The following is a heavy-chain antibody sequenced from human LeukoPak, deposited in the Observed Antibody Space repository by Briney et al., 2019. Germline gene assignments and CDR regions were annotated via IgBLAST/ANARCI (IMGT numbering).Heavy chain of an antibody. CDR3: AKDRDCSSTSCYARYAIDP. CDR1: GFTFSSYA. J-gene: IGHJ5*02. D-gene: IGHD2-2*01. Sequence: PGGSLRLSCAASGFTFSSYAMSWVRQAPGKGLEWVSAISGSGGSTYYADSVKGRFTISRDNSENTLYLQMNSLRAEDTAVYYCAKDRDCSSTSCYARYAIDPWGQGTLVTVSP. V-gene: IGHV3-23*01. CDR2: ISGSGGST.